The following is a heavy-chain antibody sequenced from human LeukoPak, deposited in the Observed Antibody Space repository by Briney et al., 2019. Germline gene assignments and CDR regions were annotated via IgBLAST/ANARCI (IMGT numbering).Heavy chain of an antibody. CDR2: IRYDGSNK. CDR1: GFTFSNYG. D-gene: IGHD2-15*01. CDR3: AKASRYCSGNSCYSHYFDY. V-gene: IGHV3-30*02. J-gene: IGHJ4*02. Sequence: GGSLRLSCAASGFTFSNYGMHWVRQAPGKGLEWVAFIRYDGSNKYYADSVKGRFTISRDNSKNTLYLQMNSLRAEDTAVYYCAKASRYCSGNSCYSHYFDYWGQGTLVTVSS.